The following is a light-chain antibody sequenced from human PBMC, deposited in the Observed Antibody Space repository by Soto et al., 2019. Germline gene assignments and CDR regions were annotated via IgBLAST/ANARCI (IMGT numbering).Light chain of an antibody. Sequence: EIVLTQSPGTLSLSPGERGTLSCRASQSVSSSYLAWYQQKPGQAPRLLIYGASSRATGIPDRFRGSGSGTDFTLTISSMQAEEFGVYYCQQYSSSPWTIGRGKKEEIK. V-gene: IGKV3-20*01. CDR2: GAS. CDR1: QSVSSSY. CDR3: QQYSSSPWT. J-gene: IGKJ1*01.